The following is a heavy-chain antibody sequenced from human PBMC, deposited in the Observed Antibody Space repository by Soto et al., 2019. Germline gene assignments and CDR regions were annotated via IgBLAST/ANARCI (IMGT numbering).Heavy chain of an antibody. J-gene: IGHJ4*02. CDR2: LYYGRSA. V-gene: IGHV4-59*01. CDR3: ALRSMAVVPEY. Sequence: QVQLQESGPGLVKPSETLSLTCAVSGDSISSYYCMWIRQPPGKGLESIGYLYYGRSANYNPSLKSRVTLSVDTSTNQCSLKLSSMTAEDTAVYYCALRSMAVVPEYWGQGTLVTVSS. D-gene: IGHD3-22*01. CDR1: GDSISSYY.